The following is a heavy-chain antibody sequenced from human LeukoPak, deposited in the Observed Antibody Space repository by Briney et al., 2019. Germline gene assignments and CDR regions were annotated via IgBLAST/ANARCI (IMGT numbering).Heavy chain of an antibody. V-gene: IGHV3-23*01. CDR2: ISGSGGST. CDR1: GFTFSSYG. CDR3: AKAEISSYYYYMDV. Sequence: GGSLRLSCAASGFTFSSYGMSWVRQAPGKGLEWVSAISGSGGSTYYADSVKGRFTISRDNSKNTLYLQMNSLRAEDTAVYYCAKAEISSYYYYMDVWGKGTTVTISS. J-gene: IGHJ6*03.